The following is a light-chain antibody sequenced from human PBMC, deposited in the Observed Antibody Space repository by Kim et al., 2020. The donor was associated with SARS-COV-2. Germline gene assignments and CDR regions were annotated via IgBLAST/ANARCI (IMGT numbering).Light chain of an antibody. CDR2: GAY. J-gene: IGKJ2*01. V-gene: IGKV3-11*01. Sequence: LPPCETATLPIWGSQSVSNCVAWFKQKPSQAPRPLLYGAYDRAPGIPARFSGSGSGTDITLTISSLEPEDFAVYYCQQHTSWTSFTFGQGTKLEI. CDR3: QQHTSWTSFT. CDR1: QSVSNC.